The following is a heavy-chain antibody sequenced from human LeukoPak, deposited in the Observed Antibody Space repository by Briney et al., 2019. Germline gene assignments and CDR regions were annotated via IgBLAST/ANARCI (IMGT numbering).Heavy chain of an antibody. V-gene: IGHV3-30*02. J-gene: IGHJ4*02. CDR3: AKVGSGWYGVDY. CDR1: GFTFTTYG. CDR2: IRYDGSNK. Sequence: PGGSLRLSCAASGFTFTTYGMHWVRQAPGKGLEWVAFIRYDGSNKFYAYSVKGRFAISRDNSKDTLYLQMNSLRVEDTAVYYCAKVGSGWYGVDYWGQGTLVTVSS. D-gene: IGHD6-19*01.